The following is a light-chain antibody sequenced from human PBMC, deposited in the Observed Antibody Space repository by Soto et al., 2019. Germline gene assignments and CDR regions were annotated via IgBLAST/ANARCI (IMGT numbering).Light chain of an antibody. CDR2: GAS. Sequence: EIVLTQSPGTLSLSPGERATLSCRAGQSVSSGYLAWYQQKPGQAPRLLIYGASSRATGIPDRFSGSGSGTDFTLTISSLEPEDFAVHYCQQYGSSRDTFGQGTRLEIK. J-gene: IGKJ5*01. CDR1: QSVSSGY. CDR3: QQYGSSRDT. V-gene: IGKV3-20*01.